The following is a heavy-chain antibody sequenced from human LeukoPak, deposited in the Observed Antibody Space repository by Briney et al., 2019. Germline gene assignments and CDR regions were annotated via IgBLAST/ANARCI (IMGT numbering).Heavy chain of an antibody. D-gene: IGHD2-15*01. V-gene: IGHV4-34*01. CDR2: INHWGTT. J-gene: IGHJ6*01. CDR1: GGSISTYY. Sequence: SETLSLTCTVSGGSISTYYWSWVRQPPGKGLEWIGEINHWGTTNYNPSLKSRVTISADTSKSQFSLRLNSVTAADTAVYYCARAKXVVXTXXXXXAXDVWGHXTXVTVSS. CDR3: ARAKXVVXTXXXXXAXDV.